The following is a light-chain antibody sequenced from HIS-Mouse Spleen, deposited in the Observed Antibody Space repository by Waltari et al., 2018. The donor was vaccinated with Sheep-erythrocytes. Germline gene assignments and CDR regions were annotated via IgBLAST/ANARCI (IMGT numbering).Light chain of an antibody. CDR3: QAWDSSTVV. CDR2: EGS. V-gene: IGLV2-23*01. CDR1: SSDVGSYNL. Sequence: SCTGTSSDVGSYNLVSWYQQHPGKAPKLMIYEGSKRPSGVSNRFSGSKSGNTASLTISGLQAEDEADYYCQAWDSSTVVFGGGTKLTVL. J-gene: IGLJ2*01.